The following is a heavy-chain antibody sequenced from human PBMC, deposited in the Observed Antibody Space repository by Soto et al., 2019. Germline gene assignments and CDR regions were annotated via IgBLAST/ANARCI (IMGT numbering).Heavy chain of an antibody. Sequence: GGTLRLSCAASGFTFSSYWMHWVCQAPGKGMVWVSRINSYGSSTSYAYSVKGRITISSDNTKNTLYMQMNSLSAEDTAVYYCASRSSYSSSSRRYYYGMDVWGQGTTVTVSS. J-gene: IGHJ6*02. CDR3: ASRSSYSSSSRRYYYGMDV. CDR2: INSYGSST. D-gene: IGHD6-6*01. CDR1: GFTFSSYW. V-gene: IGHV3-74*01.